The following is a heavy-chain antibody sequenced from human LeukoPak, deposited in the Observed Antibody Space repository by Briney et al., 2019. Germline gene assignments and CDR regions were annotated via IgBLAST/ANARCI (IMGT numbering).Heavy chain of an antibody. CDR1: GFTFSNYA. CDR3: ARLGARQVLDY. V-gene: IGHV3-30*04. CDR2: VSVDGSNK. J-gene: IGHJ4*02. D-gene: IGHD4-17*01. Sequence: GGSLRLSCAASGFTFSNYAMHWVRQAPGKGLEWVVVVSVDGSNKYYADSVKGRFSISRDNAKNSLYLQMNSLRAEDTAVYYCARLGARQVLDYWGQGTLVTVSS.